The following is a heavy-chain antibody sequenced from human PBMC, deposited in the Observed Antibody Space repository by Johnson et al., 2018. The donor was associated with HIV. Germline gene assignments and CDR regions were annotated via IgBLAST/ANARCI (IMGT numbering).Heavy chain of an antibody. J-gene: IGHJ3*02. CDR3: STGDIVVVAGAMLLPLHDAFDI. D-gene: IGHD2-15*01. Sequence: VQLVESGGGLVQPGGSLRLSCAASGFTFSSYAMNWVRQAPGKGLEWIGRIKSESDGGTTDYPTPVNGRFTISRDDSKNMLYLQMNSLKIEDTAVYYCSTGDIVVVAGAMLLPLHDAFDIWGQGTMVTVSS. CDR1: GFTFSSYA. V-gene: IGHV3-15*01. CDR2: IKSESDGGTT.